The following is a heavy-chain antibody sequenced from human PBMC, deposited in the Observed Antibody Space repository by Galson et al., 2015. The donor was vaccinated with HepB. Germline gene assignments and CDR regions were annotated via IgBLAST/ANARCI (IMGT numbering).Heavy chain of an antibody. Sequence: SLRLSCAASGFSFSNYWMSWVRQAPGKGLEWLGNIKRDGSEQKYVDSLKGRFTISRDNAKNSLFLQMDSLRAEDSAVYYCVRVEHYTGSGSYHNYFDYWGQGTLVTVSS. J-gene: IGHJ4*02. V-gene: IGHV3-7*03. CDR3: VRVEHYTGSGSYHNYFDY. D-gene: IGHD3-10*01. CDR1: GFSFSNYW. CDR2: IKRDGSEQ.